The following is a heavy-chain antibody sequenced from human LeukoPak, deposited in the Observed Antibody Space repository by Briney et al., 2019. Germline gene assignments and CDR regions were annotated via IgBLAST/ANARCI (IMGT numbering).Heavy chain of an antibody. Sequence: PGGSLRLSCAASGFTFSSYEMNWVRQAPGKGLEWVSYISSSGSTIYYADSVKGRFTISRGNAKNSLYLQMNSLRAEDTAVYYCARVRGWKYFDYWGQGTLVTVSS. CDR2: ISSSGSTI. CDR3: ARVRGWKYFDY. V-gene: IGHV3-48*03. CDR1: GFTFSSYE. J-gene: IGHJ4*02. D-gene: IGHD1-1*01.